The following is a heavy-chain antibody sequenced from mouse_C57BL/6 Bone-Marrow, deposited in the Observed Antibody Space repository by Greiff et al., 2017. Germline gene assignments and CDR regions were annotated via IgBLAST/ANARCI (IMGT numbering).Heavy chain of an antibody. D-gene: IGHD2-12*01. CDR1: GFNIKDDY. V-gene: IGHV14-4*01. J-gene: IGHJ2*01. CDR3: TTVLYPYYFDY. CDR2: IDPENGDT. Sequence: VQLQQSGAELVRPGASVKLSCTASGFNIKDDYMHWVKQRPEQGLEWIGWIDPENGDTEYASKFQGKATITADTSSNTAYLQLRSLTSEDTAVYYCTTVLYPYYFDYWGQGTTLTVSS.